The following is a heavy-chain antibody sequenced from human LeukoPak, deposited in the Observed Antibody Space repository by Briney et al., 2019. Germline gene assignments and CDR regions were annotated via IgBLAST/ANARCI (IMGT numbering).Heavy chain of an antibody. D-gene: IGHD3-10*01. CDR3: AREDYGSGSSHYGMDV. CDR2: MNPNSGNT. CDR1: GYTFTIYD. V-gene: IGHV1-8*01. Sequence: VASVKVSCKASGYTFTIYDINWVRQATGQGLEWMGWMNPNSGNTGYAQKFQGRVTMTRNTFISTAYMELSSLRSEDTAVYYCAREDYGSGSSHYGMDVWGQGTTVTVSS. J-gene: IGHJ6*02.